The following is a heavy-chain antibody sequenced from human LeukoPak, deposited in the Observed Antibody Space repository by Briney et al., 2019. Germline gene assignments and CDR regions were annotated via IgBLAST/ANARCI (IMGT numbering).Heavy chain of an antibody. J-gene: IGHJ3*02. D-gene: IGHD2-15*01. CDR3: ASQCSGGSCLNAFDI. CDR1: GGSISSGGYY. CDR2: IYYSGST. V-gene: IGHV4-31*03. Sequence: PSQTLSLTCTVSGGSISSGGYYWSWIRQHPGKGLEWIGYIYYSGSTYYNPSLKSRVTISVDTSKNQFSLKLSSVTAADTAVYYCASQCSGGSCLNAFDIWGQGTMVTVSS.